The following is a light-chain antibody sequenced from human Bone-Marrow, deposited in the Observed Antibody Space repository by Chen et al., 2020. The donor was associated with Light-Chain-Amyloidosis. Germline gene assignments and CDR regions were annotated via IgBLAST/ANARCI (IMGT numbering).Light chain of an antibody. Sequence: SYVMTQPSSVSVAPGQTATIACGGNNIGSTSVLWYQQAPGQAPLLVVYADSVRPSGIPERLSRSNSGNTATLTISRGEAGDEADYYCQVWDRSSDRPVFGGGTKLTVL. CDR3: QVWDRSSDRPV. J-gene: IGLJ3*02. V-gene: IGLV3-21*02. CDR2: ADS. CDR1: NIGSTS.